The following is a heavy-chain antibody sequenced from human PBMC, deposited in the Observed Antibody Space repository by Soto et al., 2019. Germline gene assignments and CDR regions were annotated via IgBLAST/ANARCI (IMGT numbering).Heavy chain of an antibody. Sequence: QVQLVESGGGVVQPGRSLRLSCAASGFTFSSYGMHWVRQAPGKGLEWVAAISYDGSNKYYADSVKGRFTISRDNSKNTLYLQMNSLRAEDTAVYYCAKGSAAPGDYWGQGTLVTVSS. CDR3: AKGSAAPGDY. V-gene: IGHV3-30*18. J-gene: IGHJ4*02. CDR1: GFTFSSYG. CDR2: ISYDGSNK. D-gene: IGHD6-13*01.